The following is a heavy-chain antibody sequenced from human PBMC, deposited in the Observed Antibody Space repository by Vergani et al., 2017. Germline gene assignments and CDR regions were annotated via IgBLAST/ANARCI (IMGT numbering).Heavy chain of an antibody. CDR1: GFTFSSYS. J-gene: IGHJ5*02. Sequence: EVQRVESGGGRVKPGGSLRLSCAAPGFTFSSYSTNWVRQAPGKGLEWVSSISSSSSYIYYADSVKGRFTISRNNAKNSLYLQMNSLRAEDTAVYYCASDSRIVGATMESWGQGTLVTVSS. V-gene: IGHV3-21*01. D-gene: IGHD1-26*01. CDR2: ISSSSSYI. CDR3: ASDSRIVGATMES.